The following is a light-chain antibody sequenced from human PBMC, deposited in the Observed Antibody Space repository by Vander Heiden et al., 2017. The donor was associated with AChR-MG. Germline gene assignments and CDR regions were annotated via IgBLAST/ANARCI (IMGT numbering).Light chain of an antibody. CDR1: QSVSSY. Sequence: DIVLTQSPATLSLSPGERATLSCRASQSVSSYLAWYQQKPGQAPRLLIDDASNRATGIPARFSGSGSGTDFTLTISSLEPEDFAVYYCQQRSNGPPITFGGGTKVEIK. CDR2: DAS. J-gene: IGKJ4*01. V-gene: IGKV3-11*01. CDR3: QQRSNGPPIT.